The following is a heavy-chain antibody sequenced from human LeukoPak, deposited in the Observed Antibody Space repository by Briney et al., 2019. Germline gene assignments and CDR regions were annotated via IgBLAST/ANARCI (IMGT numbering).Heavy chain of an antibody. Sequence: PGSSLRLSCAASGFTFSNCAMHWVRQAPGKGLEWMGGFDPEDGETIYAQKFQGRVTMTEDTSTDTAYMELSSLRSEDTAVYYCATARERRDGYWGGSGRYFDYWGQGTLVTVSS. CDR1: GFTFSNCA. V-gene: IGHV1-24*01. CDR3: ATARERRDGYWGGSGRYFDY. J-gene: IGHJ4*02. CDR2: FDPEDGET. D-gene: IGHD5-24*01.